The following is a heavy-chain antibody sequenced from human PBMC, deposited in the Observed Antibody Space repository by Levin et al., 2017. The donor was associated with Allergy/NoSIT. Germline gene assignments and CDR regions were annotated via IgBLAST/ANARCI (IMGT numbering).Heavy chain of an antibody. D-gene: IGHD1-1*01. V-gene: IGHV3-53*01. CDR1: GFTVSSNY. J-gene: IGHJ4*02. Sequence: PSETLSLTCAASGFTVSSNYMSWVRQAPGKGLEWVSLYYGDGRTAYGDSVKGRFTISRDISRNTLDLQMNSLRAEDTALYYCARLSGTVWSPFDLWGQGTLVTVSS. CDR2: YYGDGRT. CDR3: ARLSGTVWSPFDL.